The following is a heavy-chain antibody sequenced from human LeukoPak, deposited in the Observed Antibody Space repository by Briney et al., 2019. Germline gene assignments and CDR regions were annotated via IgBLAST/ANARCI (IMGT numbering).Heavy chain of an antibody. V-gene: IGHV1-2*02. Sequence: ASVKVSCRASGYTFTDYYMHWVRQAPGQGFEWMGWINPNDGDTNYAQKFQGRVTMTRDTSISTAHVEVSRLRSDDTAVYYCARANFLYCSSSTCLFDYWGQGTLVTVSS. D-gene: IGHD2-2*01. J-gene: IGHJ4*02. CDR2: INPNDGDT. CDR3: ARANFLYCSSSTCLFDY. CDR1: GYTFTDYY.